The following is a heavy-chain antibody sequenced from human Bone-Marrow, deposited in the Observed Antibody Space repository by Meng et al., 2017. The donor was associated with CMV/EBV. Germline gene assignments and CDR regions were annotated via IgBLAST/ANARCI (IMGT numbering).Heavy chain of an antibody. D-gene: IGHD2-8*02. CDR1: GGSISISKW. Sequence: QVQLQESGPGLVKPSGTLSLTCAVSGGSISISKWWSWVRLPPGKGLEWIGEIYHSGSTNYNPSLKSRVTISVDKSKNQFSLILRSLTAADTAVYYCARRFYEGTGRAFDYWGQGILVTVSS. V-gene: IGHV4-4*02. J-gene: IGHJ4*02. CDR2: IYHSGST. CDR3: ARRFYEGTGRAFDY.